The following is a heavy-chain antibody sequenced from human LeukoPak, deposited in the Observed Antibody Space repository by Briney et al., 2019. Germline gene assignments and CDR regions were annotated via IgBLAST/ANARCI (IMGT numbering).Heavy chain of an antibody. CDR2: IYYSGTT. D-gene: IGHD6-13*01. J-gene: IGHJ4*02. CDR3: ARNRGASSWSDYYFDF. Sequence: SETLSLTCTVSGGSISSSSYYWDWIRQPPGKGLEWIGSIYYSGTTYYNPSLKRRVTISVDTSKNQFSLKVNSVTAADTAVYYCARNRGASSWSDYYFDFWGQGTLVTVSS. V-gene: IGHV4-39*01. CDR1: GGSISSSSYY.